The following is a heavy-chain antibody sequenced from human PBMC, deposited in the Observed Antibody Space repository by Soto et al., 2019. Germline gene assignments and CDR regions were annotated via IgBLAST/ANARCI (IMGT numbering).Heavy chain of an antibody. CDR2: ISGSGGST. Sequence: EVQLLEPGGGVVQPGGSLRLSCAASGFTFSSYAMSWFRQAPGKGLEWVSAISGSGGSTYYADSVKGRFTISRDNSKNTLYRQIDSLRADESAVYFCAKSSGYSYKPNDYFDSWGQGTPFNVST. J-gene: IGHJ4*02. CDR3: AKSSGYSYKPNDYFDS. CDR1: GFTFSSYA. V-gene: IGHV3-23*01. D-gene: IGHD5-18*01.